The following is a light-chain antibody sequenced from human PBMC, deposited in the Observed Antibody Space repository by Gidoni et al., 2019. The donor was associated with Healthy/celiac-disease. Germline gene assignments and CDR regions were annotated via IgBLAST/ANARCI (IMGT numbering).Light chain of an antibody. V-gene: IGKV3-11*01. CDR1: QGVSRY. CDR2: DAS. Sequence: EILFTQHPHPLSLSRGETATRSCRASQGVSRYLAWYQQKHGQAPRLLIYDASNRATGIPARFSGSGSGTDFTLTISSLEPEDFAVYYCQQRSNWPPRVTFGAGTKVEIK. CDR3: QQRSNWPPRVT. J-gene: IGKJ3*01.